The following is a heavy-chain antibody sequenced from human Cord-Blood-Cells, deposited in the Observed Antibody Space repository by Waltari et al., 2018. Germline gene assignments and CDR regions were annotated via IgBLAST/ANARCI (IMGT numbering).Heavy chain of an antibody. CDR3: ASQGAVLGWNAFDI. V-gene: IGHV4-39*01. J-gene: IGHJ3*02. CDR2: IYYSGGT. Sequence: QLQLQESGPGLVKPSESLSLTCTVSGGSISSSSYYWGWIRQPPGKGLEWIGSIYYSGGTYYNPSLKSRVTLSVETSKNRLSLKLSPVTAADTAVYYCASQGAVLGWNAFDIWGQGTMVTVSS. D-gene: IGHD2-8*02. CDR1: GGSISSSSYY.